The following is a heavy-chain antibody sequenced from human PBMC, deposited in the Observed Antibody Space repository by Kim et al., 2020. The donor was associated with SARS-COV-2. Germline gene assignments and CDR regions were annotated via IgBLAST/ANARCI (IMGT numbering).Heavy chain of an antibody. D-gene: IGHD3-3*01. CDR1: GGSISSYY. CDR2: IYYSGST. J-gene: IGHJ2*01. CDR3: ARDHREWLQYTANWYFEL. V-gene: IGHV4-59*01. Sequence: SETLSLTCTVSGGSISSYYWSWIRQPPGKGLEWIGYIYYSGSTNYNSSLKSRVTISVDTSKNQFSLKLSSVTAADTAVYYCARDHREWLQYTANWYFELWGRGTLVTVSS.